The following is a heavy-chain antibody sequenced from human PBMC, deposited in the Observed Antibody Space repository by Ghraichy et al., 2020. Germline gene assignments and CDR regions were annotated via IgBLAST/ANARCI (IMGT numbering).Heavy chain of an antibody. V-gene: IGHV3-15*01. CDR1: GFNFNNAW. CDR2: IKSKIDGGTI. D-gene: IGHD6-13*01. CDR3: TTGPGSRTPF. J-gene: IGHJ4*02. Sequence: GESLNISCGASGFNFNNAWMAWVRQAPGKGLEWVGRIKSKIDGGTIDYAAPVKGRFTISRDDSENTVYLQMNSLKTEDTAVYYCTTGPGSRTPFWGQGTLVTVSS.